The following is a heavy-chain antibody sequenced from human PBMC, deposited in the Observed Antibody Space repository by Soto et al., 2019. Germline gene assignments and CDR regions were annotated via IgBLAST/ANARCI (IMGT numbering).Heavy chain of an antibody. CDR1: GFTFSDYY. V-gene: IGHV3-11*01. CDR2: ISSSGSTI. J-gene: IGHJ5*02. Sequence: GGSLRLSCAASGFTFSDYYMSWIRQAPGKGLEWVSYISSSGSTINYADSLKGRFTISRDNAKNSLYLQMNSLRAEDTAVYYCARDALGGGFHFVTREEDEKDNWFDPWGQGTLVTVSS. D-gene: IGHD2-15*01. CDR3: ARDALGGGFHFVTREEDEKDNWFDP.